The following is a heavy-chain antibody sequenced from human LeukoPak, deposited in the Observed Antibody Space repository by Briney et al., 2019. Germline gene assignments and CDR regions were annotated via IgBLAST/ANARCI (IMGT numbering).Heavy chain of an antibody. CDR2: IYYSGST. D-gene: IGHD3-22*01. V-gene: IGHV4-59*12. CDR1: GGSISSYY. CDR3: ARDLSYYYDSSGGNDAFDI. Sequence: SETLSLTCTVSGGSISSYYWSWIRQPPGKGLEWIGYIYYSGSTNYNPSLKSRVTISVDTSKNQFSLKLSSVTAADTAVYYCARDLSYYYDSSGGNDAFDIWGQGTMVTVSS. J-gene: IGHJ3*02.